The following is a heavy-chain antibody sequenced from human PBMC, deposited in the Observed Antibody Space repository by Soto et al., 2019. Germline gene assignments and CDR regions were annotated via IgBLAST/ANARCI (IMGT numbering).Heavy chain of an antibody. CDR3: AKDLGYSSSWYDLDY. CDR1: GFTFSSYG. CDR2: ISYDGSNK. D-gene: IGHD6-13*01. V-gene: IGHV3-30*18. Sequence: QVQLVESGGGVVQPGRSLRLSCAASGFTFSSYGMHWVRQAPGKGLEWVAVISYDGSNKYYADSVKGRFTISRDNSKNTLYLQMNSLRAEDTAVYYCAKDLGYSSSWYDLDYWGQGTLVTVSS. J-gene: IGHJ4*02.